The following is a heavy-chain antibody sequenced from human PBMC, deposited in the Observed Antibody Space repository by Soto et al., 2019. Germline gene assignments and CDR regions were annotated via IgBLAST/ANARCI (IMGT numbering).Heavy chain of an antibody. CDR3: ARGGSFDV. Sequence: QEQVVESGGGVVQPGRSLRLACTASGFTFNNYGLHWVRQAPGKGLEWVALLTSGGSHKFYSESVKGRFTISRDDSENTLFLQMDSLRTEDMAVYYCARGGSFDVWGRGKMVTVCS. V-gene: IGHV3-30*03. D-gene: IGHD3-16*01. CDR2: LTSGGSHK. J-gene: IGHJ3*01. CDR1: GFTFNNYG.